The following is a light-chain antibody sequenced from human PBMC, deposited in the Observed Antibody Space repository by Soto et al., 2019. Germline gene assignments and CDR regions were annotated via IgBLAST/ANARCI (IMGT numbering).Light chain of an antibody. CDR1: QSIKNY. CDR3: QQGYKTPRT. J-gene: IGKJ1*01. V-gene: IGKV1-39*01. Sequence: DIQMTQSPSSLSASVGDRVTITCRSSQSIKNYLNWYQQKPGKAPKLLIYAASTLQSGVPSRFSGSGSGTDFTLAISCLQPNDFATYYCQQGYKTPRTFGQGTKVEIK. CDR2: AAS.